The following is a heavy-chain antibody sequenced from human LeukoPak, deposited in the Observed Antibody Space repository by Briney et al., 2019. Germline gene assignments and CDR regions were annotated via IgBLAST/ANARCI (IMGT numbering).Heavy chain of an antibody. Sequence: GGSLRLSCAASGFTFSSYAMSWVRQAPGKGLEWVSAISGSGGSTYYADSVKGRFTISRDNSRNTVFLQMNSLRAEDTAVYYCANAVGYCSGGSCYDLDYWGQGTLVTVSS. J-gene: IGHJ4*02. V-gene: IGHV3-23*01. CDR1: GFTFSSYA. CDR2: ISGSGGST. CDR3: ANAVGYCSGGSCYDLDY. D-gene: IGHD2-15*01.